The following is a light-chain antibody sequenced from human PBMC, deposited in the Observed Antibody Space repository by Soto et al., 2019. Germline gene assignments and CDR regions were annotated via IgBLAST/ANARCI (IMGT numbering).Light chain of an antibody. CDR3: NSYVGSNNYV. J-gene: IGLJ1*01. CDR1: ASDIGRYNY. CDR2: EVT. V-gene: IGLV2-8*01. Sequence: QSALAQPPSASGSPGQSVTISCIGTASDIGRYNYVSWYQHHPGKAPKLIIYEVTKRPSGVPDRFSSSKSGNTASLTVSGLQADDEADYYCNSYVGSNNYVFGTGTKV.